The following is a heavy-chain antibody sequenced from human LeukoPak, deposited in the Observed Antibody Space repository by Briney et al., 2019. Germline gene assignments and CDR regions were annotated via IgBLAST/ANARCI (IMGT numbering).Heavy chain of an antibody. CDR3: AKGHAVYCSSTSCYLDY. D-gene: IGHD2-2*01. Sequence: PGGSLRLSCAASGFTFSSYAMSWVRQAPGKELEWVSAISGSGGSTYYADSVKGRFTISRDNSKNTLYLQMNSLRAEDTAVYYCAKGHAVYCSSTSCYLDYWGQGTLVTVSS. CDR1: GFTFSSYA. J-gene: IGHJ4*02. V-gene: IGHV3-23*01. CDR2: ISGSGGST.